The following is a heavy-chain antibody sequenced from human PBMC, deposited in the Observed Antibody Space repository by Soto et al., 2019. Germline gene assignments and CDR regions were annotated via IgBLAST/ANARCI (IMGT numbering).Heavy chain of an antibody. CDR1: GGSFSGYY. V-gene: IGHV4-34*01. CDR3: ARVIPNVTMVRGRGWFDP. D-gene: IGHD3-10*01. Sequence: QVQLQQWGAGLLKPSETLSLTCAVYGGSFSGYYWSWIRQPPGKGLEWIGEINHSGSTNYNPSLNSRVTTSVDTSKNQFSLKLSSVTAADTAVYYCARVIPNVTMVRGRGWFDPWGQGTLVTVSS. CDR2: INHSGST. J-gene: IGHJ5*02.